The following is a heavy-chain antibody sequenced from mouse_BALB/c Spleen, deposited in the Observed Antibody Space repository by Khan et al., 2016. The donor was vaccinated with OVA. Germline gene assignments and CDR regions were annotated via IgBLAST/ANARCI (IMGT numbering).Heavy chain of an antibody. J-gene: IGHJ3*01. V-gene: IGHV1-4*01. D-gene: IGHD2-14*01. CDR1: GHTFTTYT. Sequence: QVRLQQSGAELARPGASVKMSCKASGHTFTTYTMHWVKQRPGQGLEWIGYINPSNGYTNYNQKFKDKSTLTADKSSSTAYLQLSSLTSDYSAVYYCAREGAYYRSDGWFSYWGQGTLVTVSA. CDR3: AREGAYYRSDGWFSY. CDR2: INPSNGYT.